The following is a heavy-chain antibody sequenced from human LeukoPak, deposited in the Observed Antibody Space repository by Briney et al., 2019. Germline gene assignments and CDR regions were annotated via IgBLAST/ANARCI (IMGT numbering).Heavy chain of an antibody. CDR2: ISYDASNK. Sequence: GGSLRLSCAASGFTFSSYAMHWVRQAPGKGLEWVATISYDASNKYYADSVKGRFTISRDNSKNTLYLQMNSLRTEDTAVYYCAKDVAYTFDYWGQGTLVIVSS. D-gene: IGHD3-16*01. CDR3: AKDVAYTFDY. CDR1: GFTFSSYA. V-gene: IGHV3-30*04. J-gene: IGHJ4*02.